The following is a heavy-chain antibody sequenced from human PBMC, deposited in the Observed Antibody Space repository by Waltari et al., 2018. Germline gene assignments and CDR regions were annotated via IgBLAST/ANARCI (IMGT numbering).Heavy chain of an antibody. V-gene: IGHV4-4*07. CDR2: IYTSENT. J-gene: IGHJ4*02. CDR3: ARENRGRSYSHLDY. Sequence: QVQLQESGPGLVKPSETLSLTCTVSGGSISNYFWSWIRQPAGKGLEWIGRIYTSENTNYNPSLKSRVTMSVDTSKNQFSLKLNSVTAADTAVYYCARENRGRSYSHLDYWGQGTLVTVSS. D-gene: IGHD1-26*01. CDR1: GGSISNYF.